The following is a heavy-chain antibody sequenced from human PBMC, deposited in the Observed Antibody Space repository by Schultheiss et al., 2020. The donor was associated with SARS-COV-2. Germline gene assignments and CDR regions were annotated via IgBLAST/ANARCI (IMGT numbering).Heavy chain of an antibody. CDR3: ARTHDFWSGYYLGYYGMDV. D-gene: IGHD3-3*01. V-gene: IGHV4-39*01. CDR2: INYSGRT. Sequence: SETLSLTCTVSGGSLSSTTYYWGWIRQPPGRGLEWIESINYSGRTYYNPSLKSRITISVDTSKNQFSLKMTSVTAADTAVYYCARTHDFWSGYYLGYYGMDVWGQGTTVTVSS. J-gene: IGHJ6*02. CDR1: GGSLSSTTYY.